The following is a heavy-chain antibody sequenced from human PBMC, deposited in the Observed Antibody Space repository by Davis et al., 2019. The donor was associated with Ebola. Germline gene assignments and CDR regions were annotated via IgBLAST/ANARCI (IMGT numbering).Heavy chain of an antibody. CDR3: ARRSVVVPAAMRY. J-gene: IGHJ4*02. CDR2: INHSGST. CDR1: GGSISSYY. D-gene: IGHD2-2*01. V-gene: IGHV4-34*01. Sequence: SETLSLTCTVSGGSISSYYWSWIRQPPGKGLEWIGEINHSGSTNYNLSLKSRVTISVDTSKNQFSLKLSSVTAADTAVYYCARRSVVVPAAMRYWGQGTLVTVSS.